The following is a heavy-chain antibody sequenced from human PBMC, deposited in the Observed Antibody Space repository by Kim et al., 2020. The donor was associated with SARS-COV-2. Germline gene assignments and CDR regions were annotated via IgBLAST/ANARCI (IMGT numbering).Heavy chain of an antibody. D-gene: IGHD1-26*01. J-gene: IGHJ3*02. Sequence: SQKFQGRVTFTRDTSASTAYMELSSLRSEDTAVYFCARTNIVGAVGAFDIWGQGTMVTVSS. V-gene: IGHV1-3*01. CDR3: ARTNIVGAVGAFDI.